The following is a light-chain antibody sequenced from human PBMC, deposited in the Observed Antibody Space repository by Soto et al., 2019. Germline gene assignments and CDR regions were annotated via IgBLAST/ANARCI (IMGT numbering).Light chain of an antibody. J-gene: IGLJ3*02. CDR3: QVWDSSTAWV. Sequence: SYELTQPLSVSVAPGQTARITCGGNNIGSKNVRWYQQKPGQAPVLVIYRDRNRPSGIPERFSGSNSGNTATLTISRAQAGDEADYYCQVWDSSTAWVFGGGTKLTVL. CDR2: RDR. V-gene: IGLV3-9*01. CDR1: NIGSKN.